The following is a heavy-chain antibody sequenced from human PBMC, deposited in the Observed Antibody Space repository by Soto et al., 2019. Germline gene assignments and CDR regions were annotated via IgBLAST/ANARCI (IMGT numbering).Heavy chain of an antibody. J-gene: IGHJ4*02. Sequence: SLGLSCAGSGFPCSDYYISWIRQAPGKGLEWISYSSNSGTFSRYAGSVKGRFSISRDNTKNLLYLQMNSLRAEDTAVYYCARSGDNYNRLDYWGQGTPVTVSS. CDR1: GFPCSDYY. CDR3: ARSGDNYNRLDY. V-gene: IGHV3-11*06. CDR2: SSNSGTFS. D-gene: IGHD1-1*01.